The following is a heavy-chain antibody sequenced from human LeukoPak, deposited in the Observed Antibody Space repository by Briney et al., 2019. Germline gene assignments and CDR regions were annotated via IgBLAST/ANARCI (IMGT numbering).Heavy chain of an antibody. D-gene: IGHD3-10*01. V-gene: IGHV3-30-3*01. CDR2: ISAVGGTT. Sequence: GGSLRLFCPAYGFTFSDYTLHWVRQAPGKGLGWVTVISAVGGTTFYADSVEGRFPISRDKSKSTTYLQMNSLGVEDTAVYYCARDPVRGIPDYFDYWGQGTLVSVSS. CDR3: ARDPVRGIPDYFDY. CDR1: GFTFSDYT. J-gene: IGHJ4*02.